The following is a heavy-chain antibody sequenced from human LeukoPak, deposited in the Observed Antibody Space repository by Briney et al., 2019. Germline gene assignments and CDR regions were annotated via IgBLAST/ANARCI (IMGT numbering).Heavy chain of an antibody. CDR1: GGTFSSYA. V-gene: IGHV1-69*13. CDR3: ARDDRVSWFGESTGYFDY. Sequence: SVKVSCKASGGTFSSYAISWVRQAPGQGLEWMGGIIPIFGTANYAQKFQGRVTITADESTSTAYMELSSLRSEDTAVYYCARDDRVSWFGESTGYFDYWGQGTLVTVSS. J-gene: IGHJ4*02. CDR2: IIPIFGTA. D-gene: IGHD3-10*01.